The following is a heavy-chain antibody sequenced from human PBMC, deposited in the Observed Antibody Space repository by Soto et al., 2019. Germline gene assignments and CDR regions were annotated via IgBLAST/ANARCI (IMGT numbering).Heavy chain of an antibody. CDR3: AREANKVRGDYYYDGMDV. D-gene: IGHD3-10*01. CDR2: IIPIFGTA. Sequence: QVQLVQSGAEVKKPGSSVKVSCKASGGTFSSYAISWVRQAPGQGLEWMGGIIPIFGTANYAQKFQGRVTITADESTSTAYMELSSLRSEDTAVDYCAREANKVRGDYYYDGMDVWGQGTTVTVSS. V-gene: IGHV1-69*01. CDR1: GGTFSSYA. J-gene: IGHJ6*02.